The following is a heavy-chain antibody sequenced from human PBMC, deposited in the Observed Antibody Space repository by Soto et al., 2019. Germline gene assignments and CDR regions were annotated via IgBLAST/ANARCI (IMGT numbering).Heavy chain of an antibody. CDR2: INTDGSIT. CDR1: GLIFSNYK. J-gene: IGHJ4*02. Sequence: GGSLRLSCAASGLIFSNYKMHWVRQAPGKGLVWVSRINTDGSITDYADSVKGRFTVSRDNPKNTLYLQMNSLRAEDTAAYYCARDTDGLHYWGQGTLVTVSS. CDR3: ARDTDGLHY. V-gene: IGHV3-74*01.